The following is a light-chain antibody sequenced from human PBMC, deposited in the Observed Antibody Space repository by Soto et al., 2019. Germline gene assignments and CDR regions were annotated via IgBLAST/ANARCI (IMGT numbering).Light chain of an antibody. V-gene: IGKV1-39*01. CDR2: SAS. CDR3: QQSYSTLT. J-gene: IGKJ3*01. CDR1: QSISSY. Sequence: DIQMTQSPSSLSASVGDRVTITCRASQSISSYLNWYQQKTGKHPNILIYSASSLQSEVPSRFSGSGSGTDFTISISSVQPEDFSTYYCQQSYSTLTFGPGTKVDIK.